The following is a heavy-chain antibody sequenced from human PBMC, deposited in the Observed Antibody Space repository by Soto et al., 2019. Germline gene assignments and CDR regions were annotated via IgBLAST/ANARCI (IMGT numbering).Heavy chain of an antibody. CDR3: AKASGGWGQLWLRYYFDY. CDR2: ISGSGGST. J-gene: IGHJ4*02. CDR1: GFTFSSYA. V-gene: IGHV3-23*01. D-gene: IGHD5-18*01. Sequence: EVQLLESGGGLVQPGGSLRLSCAASGFTFSSYAMSWVRQAPGKGLEWVSAISGSGGSTYYADSVKGRFTISRDNPKNTLYLQMNSLRAEDTAVYYCAKASGGWGQLWLRYYFDYWGQGPLVTVSS.